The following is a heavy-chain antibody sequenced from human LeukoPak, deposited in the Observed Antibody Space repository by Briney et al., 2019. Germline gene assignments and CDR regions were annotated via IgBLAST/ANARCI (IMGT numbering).Heavy chain of an antibody. CDR3: ARRRDLLYSSSWYGVVDY. CDR1: GGSCSGYY. J-gene: IGHJ4*02. V-gene: IGHV4-34*01. D-gene: IGHD6-13*01. CDR2: INHSGST. Sequence: SETLSLTCAVYGGSCSGYYWSWIRQPPGKGLEWIGEINHSGSTNYNPSLKSRVTISVDTSKNQFSLKLSSVTAADTAVYYCARRRDLLYSSSWYGVVDYWGQGTLVTVSS.